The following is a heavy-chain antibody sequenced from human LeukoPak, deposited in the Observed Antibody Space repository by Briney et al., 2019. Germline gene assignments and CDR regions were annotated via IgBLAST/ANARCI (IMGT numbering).Heavy chain of an antibody. CDR1: GFTFSSSG. V-gene: IGHV3-30*18. J-gene: IGHJ4*02. D-gene: IGHD6-19*01. Sequence: GGSLRLSCAASGFTFSSSGMHWVRQAPGKGLEWVAVISYDGSNKYYADSVKGRFTISGDSSKNMLYLQMNSLRAEDTALYYCAKSSSWAVAGTGYFDYRGQGTLVTVSS. CDR3: AKSSSWAVAGTGYFDY. CDR2: ISYDGSNK.